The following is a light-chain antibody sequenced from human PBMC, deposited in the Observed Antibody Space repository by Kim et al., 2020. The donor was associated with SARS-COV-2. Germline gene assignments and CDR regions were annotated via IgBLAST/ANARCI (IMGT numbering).Light chain of an antibody. CDR3: QQYNIYPHT. Sequence: SASVGDRVTMPCRASQSIGGWLAWYQQTPGKAPNLLIYKASSLESGVPSRFRGSGSGTKFTLTISSLQPDDFATYFCQQYNIYPHTFGQGTKLEIK. V-gene: IGKV1-5*03. J-gene: IGKJ2*01. CDR1: QSIGGW. CDR2: KAS.